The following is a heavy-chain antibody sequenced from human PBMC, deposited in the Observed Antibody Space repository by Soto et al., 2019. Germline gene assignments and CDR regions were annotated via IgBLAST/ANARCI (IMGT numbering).Heavy chain of an antibody. Sequence: QVQLVESGGGVVQPGRSLRLSCAASGFTFSSYGMHWVRQAPGKGLEWVAVIWYDGSNKYYADSVKGRFTISRDNSKNTLYLQMNSLRAEDTAVYYCAREGYDSSGSVYFDYRGQGTLVTVSS. CDR3: AREGYDSSGSVYFDY. V-gene: IGHV3-33*01. D-gene: IGHD3-22*01. CDR1: GFTFSSYG. CDR2: IWYDGSNK. J-gene: IGHJ4*02.